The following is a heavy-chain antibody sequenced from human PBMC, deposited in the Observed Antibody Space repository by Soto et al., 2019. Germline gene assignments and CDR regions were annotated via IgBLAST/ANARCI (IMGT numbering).Heavy chain of an antibody. CDR1: GFSFNTYD. Sequence: GGSLRLSCAAPGFSFNTYDMNWIRQAPGKGLEWVSFIGSASAAKYYSDSVEGRFTVSRDNAKNTLYLQLSSLRPEGTAIYYCAREGYAYYFDLWGQGTQVTVSS. CDR2: IGSASAAK. J-gene: IGHJ4*02. CDR3: AREGYAYYFDL. V-gene: IGHV3-48*03. D-gene: IGHD5-12*01.